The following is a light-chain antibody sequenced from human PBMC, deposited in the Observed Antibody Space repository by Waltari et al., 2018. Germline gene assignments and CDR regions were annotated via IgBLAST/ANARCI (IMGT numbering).Light chain of an antibody. CDR3: QQSYSVPPYT. CDR2: SAS. V-gene: IGKV1-39*01. CDR1: QSISNY. J-gene: IGKJ2*01. Sequence: DHQMTQSPSPLSASAGDRVTIPCRASQSISNYLNWYQQKPGKAPKVLIYSASAWQSGVPSRFSGSGSGTDFTLTISSLQPEDFATYYCQQSYSVPPYTFGQGTKLEIK.